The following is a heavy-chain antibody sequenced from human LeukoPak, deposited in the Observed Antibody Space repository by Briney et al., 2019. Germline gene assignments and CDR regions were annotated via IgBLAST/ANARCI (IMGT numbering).Heavy chain of an antibody. Sequence: GESLKISCKGSGYTFTSYDINWVRQATGQGLEWMGWMNPNSGNTGYAQKFQGRVTMTRNTSISTAYMELSSLRSEDAAVYYCARVVSGSSSTRPYYFDYWGQGPLVTVSS. V-gene: IGHV1-8*01. CDR1: GYTFTSYD. J-gene: IGHJ4*02. CDR3: ARVVSGSSSTRPYYFDY. D-gene: IGHD1-26*01. CDR2: MNPNSGNT.